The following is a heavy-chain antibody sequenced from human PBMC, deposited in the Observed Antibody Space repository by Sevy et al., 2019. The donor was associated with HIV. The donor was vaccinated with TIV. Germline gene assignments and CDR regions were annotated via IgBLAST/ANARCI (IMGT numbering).Heavy chain of an antibody. J-gene: IGHJ4*02. CDR1: GFTFSDYY. D-gene: IGHD3-3*01. V-gene: IGHV3-11*01. CDR2: ISSSGSTI. Sequence: GGSLRLSCAASGFTFSDYYMSWIRQAPGKGLEWVSYISSSGSTIYYADSVKGRFTISRDKAKNSLYLQMNSLRAEDTAVYYCARSYYDFWRGYFDYWGQGTLVTVSS. CDR3: ARSYYDFWRGYFDY.